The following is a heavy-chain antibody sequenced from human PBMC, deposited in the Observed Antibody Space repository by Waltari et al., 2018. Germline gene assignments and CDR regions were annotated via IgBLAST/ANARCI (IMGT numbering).Heavy chain of an antibody. Sequence: EVQLVESGGGLVQPGGSLRLSCGASGFTFSRYWMTWVGQAPGKGLEWVANIKEDGSQKQYADSVKGRFTISRDNTKNSLYLQMNSLRAEDTAVYYCARTGYGGNALDYWGQGAQVTV. V-gene: IGHV3-7*01. CDR1: GFTFSRYW. D-gene: IGHD4-17*01. CDR2: IKEDGSQK. J-gene: IGHJ4*02. CDR3: ARTGYGGNALDY.